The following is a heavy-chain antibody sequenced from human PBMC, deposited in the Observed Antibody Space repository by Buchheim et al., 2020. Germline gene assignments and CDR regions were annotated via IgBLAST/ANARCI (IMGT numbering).Heavy chain of an antibody. CDR2: ISGSGATT. J-gene: IGHJ4*02. D-gene: IGHD4-11*01. CDR3: AKGSRGYTNYYFDY. V-gene: IGHV3-23*04. CDR1: GFSFSGYA. Sequence: EVQLVDSGGGLVQPGESLRLSCAASGFSFSGYAMSWVRQAPGKGLEWVSSISGSGATTFNADSVKGRFTISRDKSKNMLYLQMNSLRAEDTAVYFCAKGSRGYTNYYFDYWGQGT.